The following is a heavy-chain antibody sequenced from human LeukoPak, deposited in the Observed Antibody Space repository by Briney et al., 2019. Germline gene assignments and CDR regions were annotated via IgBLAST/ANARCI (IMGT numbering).Heavy chain of an antibody. D-gene: IGHD5-12*01. J-gene: IGHJ4*02. V-gene: IGHV4-39*01. CDR1: AGSISSSSHF. CDR2: TYYSGRT. Sequence: SETLSLTCTVSAGSISSSSHFWGWIRQRPGKGPEWIGNTYYSGRTYYNPSLKSRVTISVDTSKNQFSLKLSSVTAADTAVYYCANVDIVATFFDYWGQGTLVTVSS. CDR3: ANVDIVATFFDY.